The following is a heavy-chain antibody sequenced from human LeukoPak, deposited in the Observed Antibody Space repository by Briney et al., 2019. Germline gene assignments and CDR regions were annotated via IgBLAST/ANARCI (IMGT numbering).Heavy chain of an antibody. Sequence: SGPTLVNPTQTLTLTCTFSGFSLSTSGVGVGWIRQPPGKALEWLALIYWDDDKRYSPSLKSRLTITKDTSKNQVVLTMTNMDPVDTATYYCARHTPHSSGYSYYFDYWGQGTLVTVSS. D-gene: IGHD3-22*01. CDR2: IYWDDDK. CDR3: ARHTPHSSGYSYYFDY. V-gene: IGHV2-5*02. CDR1: GFSLSTSGVG. J-gene: IGHJ4*02.